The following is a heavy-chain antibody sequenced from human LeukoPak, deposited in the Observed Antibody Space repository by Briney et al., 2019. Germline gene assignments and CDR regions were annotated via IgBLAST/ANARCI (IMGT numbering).Heavy chain of an antibody. CDR3: ARGGVTMTTRYFDY. J-gene: IGHJ4*02. D-gene: IGHD3-22*01. CDR2: ISSNRGST. Sequence: SGGSLRLSCAASGFTFSSYAMHWAPQPPGRGREYVSAISSNRGSTYYANSVKGRFTISRDNSKNTLYLQMGSLRAEDMAVYYCARGGVTMTTRYFDYWGQGTLVTVSS. V-gene: IGHV3-64*01. CDR1: GFTFSSYA.